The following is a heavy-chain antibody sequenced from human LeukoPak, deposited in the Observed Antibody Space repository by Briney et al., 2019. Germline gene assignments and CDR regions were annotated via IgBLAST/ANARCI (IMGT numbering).Heavy chain of an antibody. Sequence: SETLSLTCTVSGYSISSGYYWGWIRQPPGKGLEWIASIYHSGSTNYNPSLKSRVTISVDTSKNQFSLKLSSVTAADTAVYYCARHADTAMVPYFDYWGQGTLVTVSS. CDR3: ARHADTAMVPYFDY. V-gene: IGHV4-38-2*02. CDR1: GYSISSGYY. D-gene: IGHD5-18*01. CDR2: IYHSGST. J-gene: IGHJ4*02.